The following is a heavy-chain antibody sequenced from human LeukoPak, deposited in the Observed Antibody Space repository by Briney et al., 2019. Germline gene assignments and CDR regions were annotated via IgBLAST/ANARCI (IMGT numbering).Heavy chain of an antibody. D-gene: IGHD4-23*01. V-gene: IGHV1-24*01. J-gene: IGHJ2*01. CDR2: FDPEYGET. CDR3: ATQSPDVYCGKGTYWYFDL. CDR1: GYTLTELS. Sequence: ASVKVSCKVSGYTLTELSMHWVRQTPGKGLEWMGGFDPEYGETIYAQKFQGRVTMTEDTSTDTAYMELSSLRSEDTAVYYCATQSPDVYCGKGTYWYFDLWGRGTLVTVAS.